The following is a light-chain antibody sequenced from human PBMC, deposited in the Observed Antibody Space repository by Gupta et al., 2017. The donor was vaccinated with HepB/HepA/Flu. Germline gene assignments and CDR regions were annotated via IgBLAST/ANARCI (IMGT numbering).Light chain of an antibody. V-gene: IGLV2-8*01. Sequence: QSALTQPPSASGSPGQSVTISCTGTSRDVGGYNYVSWYQKHPGKAPKLMIYEVSKRPSGVPDRFSGSKSGNTASLTVSGLQAEDEADYYCSSYGGSDNLVFGGGTKLTVL. CDR1: SRDVGGYNY. CDR2: EVS. J-gene: IGLJ2*01. CDR3: SSYGGSDNLV.